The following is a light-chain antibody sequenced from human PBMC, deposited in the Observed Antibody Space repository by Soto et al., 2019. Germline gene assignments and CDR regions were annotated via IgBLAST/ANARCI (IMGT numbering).Light chain of an antibody. V-gene: IGLV2-11*01. CDR3: CSYAGSYTLV. CDR2: DVS. J-gene: IGLJ2*01. CDR1: SSDVGGYNY. Sequence: QSALTQPRSVSGSPGQSVTISCTGTSSDVGGYNYVSWSQQHPGKAPKLMIYDVSKRPSGVPDRFSGSKSGNTASLTSSGLQAEDEADYYCCSYAGSYTLVFGGGTKLTVL.